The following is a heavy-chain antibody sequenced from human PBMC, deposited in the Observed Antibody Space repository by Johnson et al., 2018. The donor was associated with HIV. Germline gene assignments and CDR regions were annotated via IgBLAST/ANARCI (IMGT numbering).Heavy chain of an antibody. Sequence: QVQLVESGGGVVQPGGSLRLSCAASGFTFSSYGMHWVRQAPGKGLEWVANIKQDGSEKYYVDSVKGRFTISRDNSKNALYLRMNSLRAGDMAVYYCAKGLIGAFDIWGQGTMVTVSS. V-gene: IGHV3-30*02. CDR1: GFTFSSYG. CDR2: IKQDGSEK. CDR3: AKGLIGAFDI. D-gene: IGHD2/OR15-2a*01. J-gene: IGHJ3*02.